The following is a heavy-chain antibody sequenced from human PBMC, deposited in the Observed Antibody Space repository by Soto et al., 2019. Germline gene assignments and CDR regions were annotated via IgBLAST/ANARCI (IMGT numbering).Heavy chain of an antibody. V-gene: IGHV4-30-2*01. Sequence: QVQLQESGSGLVKPSQTLVLTCTVSGDSISRDGYSWSWLRQPPGKRLEWIGYIYHSGATYYNPSLKSRVTPSVDKSKNQFSMMLASVTAAATALYHCAREMSYYFDSWGHGAQGTASS. CDR3: AREMSYYFDS. CDR1: GDSISRDGYS. J-gene: IGHJ4*01. CDR2: IYHSGAT.